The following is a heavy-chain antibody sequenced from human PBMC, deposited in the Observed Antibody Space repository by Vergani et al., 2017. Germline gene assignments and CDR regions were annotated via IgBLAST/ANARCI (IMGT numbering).Heavy chain of an antibody. CDR2: ISAYNGNT. D-gene: IGHD5-12*01. Sequence: QVQLVQSGAEVKKPGASVKVSCKASGYTFTSYGISWVRQAPGQGLEWMGWISAYNGNTNYAQKLQGRVTMTTDTSTSTAYMELRSLRSEDTAVYYCARVSGDSGYDSYYYYGMDVWGQGTTVTVSS. CDR1: GYTFTSYG. V-gene: IGHV1-18*04. CDR3: ARVSGDSGYDSYYYYGMDV. J-gene: IGHJ6*02.